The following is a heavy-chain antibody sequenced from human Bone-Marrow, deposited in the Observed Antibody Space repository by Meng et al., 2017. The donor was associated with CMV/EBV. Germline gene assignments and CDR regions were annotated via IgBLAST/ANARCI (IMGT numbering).Heavy chain of an antibody. J-gene: IGHJ4*02. Sequence: LSLTCAGESGSFTGYYWTWIRQAPGKGLEWIGEVYPGGGANNSPSLKSRVTISGDTSKKQFSLKLTSVTAADTAVYYCARGVPPFDYWGQGILVTVSS. CDR1: SGSFTGYY. CDR2: VYPGGGA. V-gene: IGHV4-34*01. CDR3: ARGVPPFDY.